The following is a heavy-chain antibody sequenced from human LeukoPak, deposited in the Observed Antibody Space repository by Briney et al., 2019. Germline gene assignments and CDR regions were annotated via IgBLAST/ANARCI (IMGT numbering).Heavy chain of an antibody. CDR1: GFTFSRYG. CDR2: IWSDGSNK. J-gene: IGHJ4*02. CDR3: ARDGYSFGSLDY. V-gene: IGHV3-33*01. Sequence: PGGSLRLSCAASGFTFSRYGMHWVRQAPDKGLEWVAIIWSDGSNKYYADAVKDRFTISRDNSKNTMYLQMNSLRAEDTAVYYCARDGYSFGSLDYWGQGTLVTVSS. D-gene: IGHD5-18*01.